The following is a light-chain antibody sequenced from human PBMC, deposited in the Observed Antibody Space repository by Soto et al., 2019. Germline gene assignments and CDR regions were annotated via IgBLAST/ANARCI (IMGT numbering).Light chain of an antibody. CDR3: QQYNRFSWT. CDR1: QSIDKC. CDR2: NAS. J-gene: IGKJ1*01. Sequence: DIQMTQSPSTLSASVGDRVTITCRASQSIDKCLAWYQQKPGKAPKLLIYNASLLQSWVPSRFSGSGSGTEFTLTISSLQPDDVGSYFCQQYNRFSWTFGQGTKVEIK. V-gene: IGKV1-5*03.